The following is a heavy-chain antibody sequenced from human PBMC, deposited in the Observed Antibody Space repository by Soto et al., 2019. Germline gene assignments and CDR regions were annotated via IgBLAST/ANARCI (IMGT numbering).Heavy chain of an antibody. CDR1: GFTFSNAW. CDR2: IKSKTDGGTT. J-gene: IGHJ4*02. V-gene: IGHV3-15*07. D-gene: IGHD2-15*01. Sequence: GGSLRLSCAASGFTFSNAWMNWVRQAPGKGLEWVGRIKSKTDGGTTDYAAPVKGRFTISRDDSKNTLYLQMNSLKTEDTAVYYCTTDVADMGPLVLTQPDYWGQGTLVTVSS. CDR3: TTDVADMGPLVLTQPDY.